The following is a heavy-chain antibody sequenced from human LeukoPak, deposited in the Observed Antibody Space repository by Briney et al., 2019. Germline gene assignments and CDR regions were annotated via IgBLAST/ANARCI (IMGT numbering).Heavy chain of an antibody. Sequence: PGGSLRLSCAASGFTFSSYEMNWVRQAPGKGLEWVSYISSSGSTIYYADSVKGRFTISRDNAKNSLYLQMNSLRAEDTAVYYCARTILPRWWFDPWGQGTLVTVSS. CDR3: ARTILPRWWFDP. V-gene: IGHV3-48*03. CDR2: ISSSGSTI. D-gene: IGHD2-21*01. J-gene: IGHJ5*02. CDR1: GFTFSSYE.